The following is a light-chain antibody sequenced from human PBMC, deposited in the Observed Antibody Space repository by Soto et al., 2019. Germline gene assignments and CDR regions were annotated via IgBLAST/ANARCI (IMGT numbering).Light chain of an antibody. CDR2: KAS. V-gene: IGKV1-5*03. CDR1: QSISSW. CDR3: LQYNGYYRT. J-gene: IGKJ1*01. Sequence: DMQMTHSPSTLSASVGERVTIACRASQSISSWLAWYQQKPGKAPNLLIYKASSLESGVPSRFSGSGSGTTFTLTISSLQSDDFATYYCLQYNGYYRTFGQGTKVDIK.